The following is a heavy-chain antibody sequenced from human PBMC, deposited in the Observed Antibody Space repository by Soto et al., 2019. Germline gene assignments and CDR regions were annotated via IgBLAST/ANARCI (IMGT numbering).Heavy chain of an antibody. D-gene: IGHD4-17*01. J-gene: IGHJ4*02. CDR2: IYHSGST. CDR3: ARASTTVTTLDY. V-gene: IGHV4-30-2*01. CDR1: GGNIRSGGYS. Sequence: SETLSLTSAVSGGNIRSGGYSWSWIRQPPGKGLEWIGYIYHSGSTYYNPSLKSRVTISVDRSRNQFSLKLSSVTAADTAVYYCARASTTVTTLDYWGQGTLVTVSS.